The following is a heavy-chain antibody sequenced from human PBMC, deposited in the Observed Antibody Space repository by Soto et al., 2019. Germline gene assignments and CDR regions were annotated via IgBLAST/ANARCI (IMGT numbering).Heavy chain of an antibody. V-gene: IGHV1-8*01. CDR2: MNPNSGNT. D-gene: IGHD4-17*01. Sequence: QVQLAQSGAEVKKPGASVKVSCKASGYTFTSYDINWVRQATGQGLEYLGWMNPNSGNTAYVQKFQGRVTMTWDTSITTAYMELSSLRSEDTAVYFCARGIKYGAYSRWFDPWGQGTLVTVSS. CDR3: ARGIKYGAYSRWFDP. CDR1: GYTFTSYD. J-gene: IGHJ5*02.